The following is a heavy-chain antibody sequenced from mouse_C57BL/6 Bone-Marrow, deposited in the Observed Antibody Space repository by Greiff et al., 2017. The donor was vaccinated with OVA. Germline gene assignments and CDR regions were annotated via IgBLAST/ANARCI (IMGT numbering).Heavy chain of an antibody. V-gene: IGHV2-9-1*01. CDR1: GFSLTSYA. CDR3: ASNPLYGSSYGYFDV. D-gene: IGHD1-1*01. J-gene: IGHJ1*03. CDR2: IWTGGGT. Sequence: QVQLKESGPGLVAPSQSLSITCTVSGFSLTSYAISWVRQPPGKGLEWLGVIWTGGGTNYNSDLKSRMSISKDNSKSQVFLKMNSLQTDDTARYYCASNPLYGSSYGYFDVWGTGTTVTVSS.